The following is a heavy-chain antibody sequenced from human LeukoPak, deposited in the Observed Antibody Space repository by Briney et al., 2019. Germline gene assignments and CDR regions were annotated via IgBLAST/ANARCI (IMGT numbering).Heavy chain of an antibody. CDR3: ASGSGYSYGLPFDY. CDR2: IYPGDSDT. CDR1: GYSFTSYW. Sequence: PGGSLRLSCKGSGYSFTSYWIGWVRQMPGKGLEWMGIIYPGDSDTRYSPSFQGQVTISADKSISTAYLQWSSLRAPDTAMYYCASGSGYSYGLPFDYWGQGTLVTVSS. V-gene: IGHV5-51*01. J-gene: IGHJ4*02. D-gene: IGHD5-18*01.